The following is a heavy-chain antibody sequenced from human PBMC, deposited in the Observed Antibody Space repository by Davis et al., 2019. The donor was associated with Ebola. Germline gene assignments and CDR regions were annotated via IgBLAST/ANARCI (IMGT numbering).Heavy chain of an antibody. CDR3: ARTDYYGSGSLGLRDYYYYDMDV. V-gene: IGHV1-2*02. CDR2: INPNSGGT. D-gene: IGHD3-10*01. Sequence: ASVKVSCKASGYTFTGYYMHWVRQAPGQGLEWMGWINPNSGGTNYAQKFQGRVTMTRDTSISTAYMELSSLRSDDTAVYYCARTDYYGSGSLGLRDYYYYDMDVWGQGTTVTVSS. J-gene: IGHJ6*02. CDR1: GYTFTGYY.